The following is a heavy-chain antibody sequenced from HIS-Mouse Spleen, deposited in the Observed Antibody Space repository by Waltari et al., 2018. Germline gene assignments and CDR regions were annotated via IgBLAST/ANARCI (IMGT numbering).Heavy chain of an antibody. V-gene: IGHV4-39*07. Sequence: QLQLQESGPGLVKPSETLSLTCTVSGGSISSSSYYWGWIRQPPGKGLEWIGSIYYRGTTSSNPSLSSRFTISVDTSKNQFSLKLSSVTAADTAVYYCAREIPYSSSWYDWYFDLWGRGTLVTVSS. CDR3: AREIPYSSSWYDWYFDL. J-gene: IGHJ2*01. CDR2: IYYRGTT. CDR1: GGSISSSSYY. D-gene: IGHD6-13*01.